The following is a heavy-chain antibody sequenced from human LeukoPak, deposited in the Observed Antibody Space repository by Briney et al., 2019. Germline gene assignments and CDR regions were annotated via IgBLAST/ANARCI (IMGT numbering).Heavy chain of an antibody. V-gene: IGHV1-69*13. CDR2: IIPLFGTR. Sequence: SLKVSCKASRDTFMKYSVSWLRQAPGQGLQWMGGIIPLFGTRKYAQKFQGRVTITADESTSTAYMELSSLRSEDTAVYYCARGIPYDSNFDYWGQGTLVTVSS. J-gene: IGHJ4*02. CDR1: RDTFMKYS. D-gene: IGHD3-22*01. CDR3: ARGIPYDSNFDY.